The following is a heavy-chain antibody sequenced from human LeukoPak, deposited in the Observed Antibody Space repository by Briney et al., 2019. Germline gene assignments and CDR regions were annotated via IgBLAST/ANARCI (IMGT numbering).Heavy chain of an antibody. Sequence: ASVKVSCKASGHTFTGYYMHWVRQAPGQGLEWMGWINPNSGGTNYAQKFQGRVTMTRDTSISTAYMELSRLRSDDTAVYYCAARRYYYDSSGYQGMLDYWGQGTLVTVSS. CDR1: GHTFTGYY. CDR3: AARRYYYDSSGYQGMLDY. J-gene: IGHJ4*02. CDR2: INPNSGGT. V-gene: IGHV1-2*02. D-gene: IGHD3-22*01.